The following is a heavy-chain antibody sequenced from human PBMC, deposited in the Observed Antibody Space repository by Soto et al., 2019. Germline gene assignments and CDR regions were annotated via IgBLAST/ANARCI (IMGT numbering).Heavy chain of an antibody. CDR2: IYSNGDT. Sequence: SETLSLTCSVSSDSMNSVGYYWSWIRQHPGKGLEWIGYIYSNGDTYYNPSLKSRVTISVDTSKNQFSLNLTSVTAADTAVYYCARRGGSSSGYYYYAMDVWGQGTTVTVSS. J-gene: IGHJ6*02. CDR1: SDSMNSVGYY. D-gene: IGHD6-6*01. CDR3: ARRGGSSSGYYYYAMDV. V-gene: IGHV4-31*03.